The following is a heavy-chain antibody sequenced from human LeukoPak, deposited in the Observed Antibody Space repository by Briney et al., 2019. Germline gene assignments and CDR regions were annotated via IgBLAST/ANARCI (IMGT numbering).Heavy chain of an antibody. V-gene: IGHV4-59*08. J-gene: IGHJ2*01. CDR2: IYYSGST. Sequence: SETLSLTCTVSGGSISSYYWSWIRQPPGKGLEWIGYIYYSGSTNYNPSLKGRVTISVDTSKNQFSLKLSSVTAADTAVYYCARTGYSYGSRYWYFDLWGRGTLVTVSS. CDR3: ARTGYSYGSRYWYFDL. CDR1: GGSISSYY. D-gene: IGHD5-18*01.